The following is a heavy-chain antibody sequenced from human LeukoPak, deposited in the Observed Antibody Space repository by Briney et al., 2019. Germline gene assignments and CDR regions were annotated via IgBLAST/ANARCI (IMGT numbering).Heavy chain of an antibody. CDR3: ARGRGIAAAGDFDY. CDR1: GYTFTSYD. D-gene: IGHD6-13*01. CDR2: MNPNSGNT. Sequence: ASVKVSCKXSGYTFTSYDINWVRQATGQGLEWMGRMNPNSGNTGYAQKFQGRVTMTRNTSISTAYMELSSLRSEDTAVYYCARGRGIAAAGDFDYWGQGTLVTVSS. V-gene: IGHV1-8*01. J-gene: IGHJ4*02.